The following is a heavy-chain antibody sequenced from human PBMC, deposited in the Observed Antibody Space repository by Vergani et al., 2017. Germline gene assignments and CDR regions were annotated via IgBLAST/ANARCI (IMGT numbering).Heavy chain of an antibody. V-gene: IGHV3-30*04. Sequence: QVQLVESGGGVVQPGRSLRLSCAASGFTFSSYAMHWVRQAPGKGLEWVAVISYDGSNKYYADSVKGRFTISRDNAKNSLYLQMNSLRAEDTAVYYCARDGKGPYFDYWGQGTLVTVSS. CDR2: ISYDGSNK. CDR1: GFTFSSYA. D-gene: IGHD1-1*01. J-gene: IGHJ4*02. CDR3: ARDGKGPYFDY.